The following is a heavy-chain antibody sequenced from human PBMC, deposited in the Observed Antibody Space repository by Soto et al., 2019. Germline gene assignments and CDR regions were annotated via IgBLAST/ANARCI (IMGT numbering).Heavy chain of an antibody. CDR1: GGSFSSYY. CDR3: ATHCSSTSCYYTFDP. J-gene: IGHJ5*02. D-gene: IGHD2-2*01. CDR2: INHYGST. V-gene: IGHV4-34*01. Sequence: QVQLQQWGAGLLKPSETLSLTCAVYGGSFSSYYWSWIRHPPGKGLEWIGQINHYGSTDYNPSLKSRVTISVDTSKNHFSLRLSSVTAADTAMYYCATHCSSTSCYYTFDPWGQGTLVTVSS.